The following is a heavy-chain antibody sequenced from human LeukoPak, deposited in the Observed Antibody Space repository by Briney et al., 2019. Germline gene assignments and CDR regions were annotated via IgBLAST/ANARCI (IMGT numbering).Heavy chain of an antibody. CDR2: IYGDCSRI. V-gene: IGHV3-74*01. D-gene: IGHD5-18*01. CDR3: TSDTVDTAVGIDY. Sequence: GGSPRLSCSASGFTFSRHWMHWVRQAPGKGLVWVSRIYGDCSRISYADSVKGRFTISRDNAKNTLFLQMNSLRAEDTAVYYCTSDTVDTAVGIDYWGQGTLVTVSS. CDR1: GFTFSRHW. J-gene: IGHJ4*02.